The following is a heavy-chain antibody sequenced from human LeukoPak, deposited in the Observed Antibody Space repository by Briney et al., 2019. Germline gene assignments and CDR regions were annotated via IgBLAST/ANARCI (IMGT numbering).Heavy chain of an antibody. Sequence: GSLRLSCAASGFIVSGDFMSWVRQAPGKGLEWVSVIYSDGSTYYADSVKGRFTISRDNSKNTLDLQMTGLRAEDTAVYYCARERGRGRDSPWFDYWGQGTLVTVSS. CDR2: IYSDGST. J-gene: IGHJ4*02. V-gene: IGHV3-53*01. D-gene: IGHD1-26*01. CDR1: GFIVSGDF. CDR3: ARERGRGRDSPWFDY.